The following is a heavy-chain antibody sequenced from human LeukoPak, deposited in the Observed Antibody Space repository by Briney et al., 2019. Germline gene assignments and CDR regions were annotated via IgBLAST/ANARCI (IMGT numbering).Heavy chain of an antibody. V-gene: IGHV3-7*01. CDR1: GFTFCIYW. CDR2: IKQYGSEK. D-gene: IGHD5-18*01. Sequence: GGPLTLSCAASGFTFCIYWMLYVRQPPGGTLEWWANIKQYGSEKYYADSVKGRFTISRDNAKNSLYLQMNSLRAEDTAVYYCARITWIHEWTDGFDVWDQGTMVTVSS. J-gene: IGHJ3*01. CDR3: ARITWIHEWTDGFDV.